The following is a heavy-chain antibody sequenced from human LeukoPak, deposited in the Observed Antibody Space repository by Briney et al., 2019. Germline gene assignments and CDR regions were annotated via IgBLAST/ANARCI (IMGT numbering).Heavy chain of an antibody. CDR1: GGSFGGYY. J-gene: IGHJ4*02. Sequence: SETLSLTCAVYGGSFGGYYWGWIRQPPGKGLEWIGSIYYSGSTYYNPSLKSRVTISVDTSKNQFSLKLSSVTAADTAAYYCASLDSSGYSPIFDYWGQGTLVTVSS. D-gene: IGHD3-22*01. CDR2: IYYSGST. V-gene: IGHV4-39*01. CDR3: ASLDSSGYSPIFDY.